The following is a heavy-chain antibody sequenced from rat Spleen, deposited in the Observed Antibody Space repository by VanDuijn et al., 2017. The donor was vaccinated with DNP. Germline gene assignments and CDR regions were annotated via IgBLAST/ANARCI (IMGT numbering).Heavy chain of an antibody. CDR2: VSPGGGNI. Sequence: EVQLVESGGGLVQPGRSMKLSCAASGFTFSNYYMAWVRQGPTKGLEWVAAVSPGGGNIYYRDSVKGRFTISRDNAKNTQYLQMDSLRSEDTATYYCAKLEQLRQYFDYWGQGVMVTVST. CDR3: AKLEQLRQYFDY. CDR1: GFTFSNYY. V-gene: IGHV5-25*01. J-gene: IGHJ2*01. D-gene: IGHD1-10*01.